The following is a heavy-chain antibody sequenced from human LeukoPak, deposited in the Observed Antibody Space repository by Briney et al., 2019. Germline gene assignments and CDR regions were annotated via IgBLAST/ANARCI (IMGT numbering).Heavy chain of an antibody. D-gene: IGHD5-18*01. CDR2: ISSSSSYI. V-gene: IGHV3-21*01. Sequence: GGSLRLSCAASGFTFSSYSMNWVRQAPGKGLEWVSSISSSSSYIYYADSVKGRFTISRDNAKNSLYLQMNSLRAEDTAVYYCARGGYSLGSFDYWGQGTLVTVSS. CDR1: GFTFSSYS. CDR3: ARGGYSLGSFDY. J-gene: IGHJ4*02.